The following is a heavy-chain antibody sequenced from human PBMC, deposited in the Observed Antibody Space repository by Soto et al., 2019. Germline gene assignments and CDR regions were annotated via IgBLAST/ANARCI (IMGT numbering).Heavy chain of an antibody. Sequence: GESLKISCKGSGYSFTSYWIGWVRQMPGKGLEWMGIIYPGDSDTRYSPSFQGQVTISADKSISTAYLQWSSLKASDTAMYYCSRAPTYSSCWSKPQYYYYHYGMDVWGQGTTVTVSS. CDR1: GYSFTSYW. D-gene: IGHD6-19*01. V-gene: IGHV5-51*01. J-gene: IGHJ6*02. CDR3: SRAPTYSSCWSKPQYYYYHYGMDV. CDR2: IYPGDSDT.